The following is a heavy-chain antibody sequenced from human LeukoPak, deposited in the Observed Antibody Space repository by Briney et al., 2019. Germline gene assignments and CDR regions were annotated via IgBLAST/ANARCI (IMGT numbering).Heavy chain of an antibody. CDR3: AKDGPLVGPYYFDY. V-gene: IGHV3-23*01. CDR2: ISGSGVST. J-gene: IGHJ4*02. CDR1: GFTFTSYA. D-gene: IGHD1-26*01. Sequence: GGSLRLSCAASGFTFTSYAMNWVRQAPGKGLEWVSAISGSGVSTYYADSVKGRFTISRDNSKNMLYLQMNSLRAEDTAVYYCAKDGPLVGPYYFDYWGQGTLVTVSS.